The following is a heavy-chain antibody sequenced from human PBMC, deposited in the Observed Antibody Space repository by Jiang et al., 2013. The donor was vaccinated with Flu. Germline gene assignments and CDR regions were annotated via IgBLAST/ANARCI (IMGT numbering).Heavy chain of an antibody. D-gene: IGHD3-22*01. Sequence: QLLESGGGLVQPGGSLRLSCAASGFTFSSYEMNWVRQAPGKGLEWVSYISSSGSTIYYADSVKGRFTISRDNAKNSLYLQMNSLRAEDTAVYYCARADHYYDSSGYLDAFDIWGQGTMVTVSS. CDR1: GFTFSSYE. CDR2: ISSSGSTI. CDR3: ARADHYYDSSGYLDAFDI. V-gene: IGHV3-48*03. J-gene: IGHJ3*02.